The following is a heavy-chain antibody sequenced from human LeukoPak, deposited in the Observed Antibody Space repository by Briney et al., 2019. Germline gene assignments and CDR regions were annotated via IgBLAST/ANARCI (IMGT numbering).Heavy chain of an antibody. J-gene: IGHJ3*02. CDR3: ARASPASYGDFDI. D-gene: IGHD4-17*01. CDR1: GFTYSNYW. CDR2: IKTDGSST. V-gene: IGHV3-74*01. Sequence: GGSLRLSCVGSGFTYSNYWMHWVRQGPGKGLVWVSRIKTDGSSTNYADSVKGRFTISRDNAKDTLYLQMNSLRVEDTAVYYCARASPASYGDFDIWGQGTMVTVSS.